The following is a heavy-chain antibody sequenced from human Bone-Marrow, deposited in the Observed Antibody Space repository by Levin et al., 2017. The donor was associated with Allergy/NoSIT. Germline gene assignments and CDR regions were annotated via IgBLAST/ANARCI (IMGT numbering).Heavy chain of an antibody. CDR1: ENIGRGTY. D-gene: IGHD3-10*02. CDR2: INPKNGVT. CDR3: ATDGSGHNVQPFDY. Sequence: PLASVKVSCKASENIGRGTYVHWVRQAPGHGLEWMGWINPKNGVTNYSKKFQGRVTMTGDASMNTVYLDLGRLTSEDTAIYYCATDGSGHNVQPFDYWGQGTLVTVSS. J-gene: IGHJ4*02. V-gene: IGHV1-2*02.